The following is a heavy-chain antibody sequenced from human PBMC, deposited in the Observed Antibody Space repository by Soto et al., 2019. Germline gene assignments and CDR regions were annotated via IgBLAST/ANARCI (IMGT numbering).Heavy chain of an antibody. J-gene: IGHJ4*02. CDR2: ISSSSSYI. CDR1: GFTFSSYS. CDR3: ARDQPGYSYGYGLGY. Sequence: EVQLVESGGGLVKPGGSLRLSCAASGFTFSSYSMNWVRQAPGKGLEWVSSISSSSSYIYNADSVKGRFTISRDNAKNSLYVQMNSLRAEDTAVYYCARDQPGYSYGYGLGYWGQGTLVTVSS. D-gene: IGHD5-18*01. V-gene: IGHV3-21*01.